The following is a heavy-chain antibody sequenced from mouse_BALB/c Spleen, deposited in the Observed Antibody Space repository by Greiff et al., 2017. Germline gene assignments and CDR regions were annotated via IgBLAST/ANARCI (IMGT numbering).Heavy chain of an antibody. D-gene: IGHD1-1*01. Sequence: QVQLKESGPGLVAPSQSLSITCTVSGFSLTSYGVHWVRQPPGKGLEWLGVIWAGGSTNYNSALMSRLSISKDNSKSQVFLKMNSLQTDDTAMYYCARDEGFYYYGSSPAWFAYWGQGTLVTVSA. CDR2: IWAGGST. V-gene: IGHV2-9*02. CDR1: GFSLTSYG. J-gene: IGHJ3*01. CDR3: ARDEGFYYYGSSPAWFAY.